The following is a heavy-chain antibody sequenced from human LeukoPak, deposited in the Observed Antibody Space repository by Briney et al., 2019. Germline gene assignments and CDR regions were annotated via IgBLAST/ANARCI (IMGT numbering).Heavy chain of an antibody. J-gene: IGHJ6*03. CDR3: AKSSGWYYYYMDV. CDR1: GGSISSYY. V-gene: IGHV4-59*01. Sequence: SETLSLTCTVSGGSISSYYWSWIRQPPGKGLEWIGYIYYSGSTNYNPSLKSRVTISVGTSKNQFSLKLSSVTAADTAVYYCAKSSGWYYYYMDVWGKGTTVTVSS. CDR2: IYYSGST. D-gene: IGHD6-19*01.